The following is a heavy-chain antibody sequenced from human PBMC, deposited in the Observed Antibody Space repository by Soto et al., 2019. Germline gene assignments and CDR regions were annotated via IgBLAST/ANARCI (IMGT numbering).Heavy chain of an antibody. Sequence: SETLSLTCAVYGGSFSGYYWSWIRQPPGKGLEWIGEINHSGSTNYNPSLKSRVTISVDTSKNQFSLKLSSVTAADTAVYYCASILGSSPYYYYSGMDVWGQGXTVTVYS. CDR1: GGSFSGYY. J-gene: IGHJ6*02. D-gene: IGHD1-26*01. CDR3: ASILGSSPYYYYSGMDV. CDR2: INHSGST. V-gene: IGHV4-34*01.